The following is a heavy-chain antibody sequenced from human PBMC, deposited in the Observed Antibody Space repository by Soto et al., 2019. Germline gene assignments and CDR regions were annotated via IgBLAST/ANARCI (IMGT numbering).Heavy chain of an antibody. D-gene: IGHD3-10*01. J-gene: IGHJ4*02. V-gene: IGHV4-38-2*02. CDR2: IYHSGST. CDR1: GYSISSGYY. Sequence: SETLSLTCAVSGYSISSGYYWGWIRQPPGKGLEWIGSIYHSGSTYYNPSLKSRVTISVDTSKNQFSLKLSSVTAADTAVYYCARETSGCLDYWGQGTLVTISS. CDR3: ARETSGCLDY.